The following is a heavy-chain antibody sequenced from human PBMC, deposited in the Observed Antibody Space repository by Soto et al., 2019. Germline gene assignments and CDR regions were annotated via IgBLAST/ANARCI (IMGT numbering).Heavy chain of an antibody. J-gene: IGHJ4*02. CDR1: GGSISSSSYY. Sequence: QLQLQESGPGLVKPSETLSLTCTVSGGSISSSSYYWGWIRQPPGKGLEWIGSIYYSGSTYYNPSLKSRVTISVDTSKNQFSLKLTSVTAADTAVYYCARLPVDDSSGYYWGLFDYWGQGTLVTVSS. D-gene: IGHD3-22*01. V-gene: IGHV4-39*01. CDR3: ARLPVDDSSGYYWGLFDY. CDR2: IYYSGST.